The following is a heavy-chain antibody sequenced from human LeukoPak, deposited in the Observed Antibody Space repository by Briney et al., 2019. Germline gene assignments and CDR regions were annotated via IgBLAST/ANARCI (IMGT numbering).Heavy chain of an antibody. J-gene: IGHJ4*02. Sequence: GGSLRLSCAASGFTSSSYTMSWVRQAPGKGLEWVSAISGSSDSTYYGDSVKGRFTISRDNSKNTLYLQMNSLRAEDTAVYCCAKASSTIFGVVIKREYYFDYWGQGTLVTVSS. CDR1: GFTSSSYT. D-gene: IGHD3-3*01. CDR2: ISGSSDST. CDR3: AKASSTIFGVVIKREYYFDY. V-gene: IGHV3-23*01.